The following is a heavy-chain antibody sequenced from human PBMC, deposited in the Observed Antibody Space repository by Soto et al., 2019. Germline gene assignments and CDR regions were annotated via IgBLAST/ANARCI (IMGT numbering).Heavy chain of an antibody. CDR1: GGSVSSGSYY. J-gene: IGHJ4*02. V-gene: IGHV4-61*01. Sequence: QVQLQESGPGLVKPSETLSLTCTVSGGSVSSGSYYWSWIRQPPGKGLEWIGYIYYSGSTNYNPSLKSRVTISVDTSKNQCSLKLSSVTAADTAVYYCARGFTGTSSDDYWGQGTLVTVSS. D-gene: IGHD1-1*01. CDR3: ARGFTGTSSDDY. CDR2: IYYSGST.